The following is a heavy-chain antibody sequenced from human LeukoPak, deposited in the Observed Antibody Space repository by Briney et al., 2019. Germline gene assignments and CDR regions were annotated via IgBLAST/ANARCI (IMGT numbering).Heavy chain of an antibody. CDR2: IKQDGSEK. Sequence: GGSLRLSCAASGFTFSSYWMSWVRQAPGKGLEWVANIKQDGSEKYYVDSVKGRFTISRDNAKNSLYLQMNSLRAGDTAVYYCARDAYCGDDCYSYFDLWGRGTLVTVSS. CDR3: ARDAYCGDDCYSYFDL. D-gene: IGHD2-21*02. J-gene: IGHJ2*01. CDR1: GFTFSSYW. V-gene: IGHV3-7*01.